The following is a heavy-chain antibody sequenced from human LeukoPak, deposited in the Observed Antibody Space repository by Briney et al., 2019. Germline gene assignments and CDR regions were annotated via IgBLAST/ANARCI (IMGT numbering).Heavy chain of an antibody. CDR2: IWYDGSNK. D-gene: IGHD2-2*01. V-gene: IGHV3-33*06. Sequence: PGRSLRLSCAASGFTFSSYGMHWVPEAPGKGLERVAVIWYDGSNKYYADSVKGRFTISRDNSKNTLYLQMNSLRAEDTAVYYCAKDRKYQLPMEYYMDVWGKGATVTVSS. J-gene: IGHJ6*03. CDR1: GFTFSSYG. CDR3: AKDRKYQLPMEYYMDV.